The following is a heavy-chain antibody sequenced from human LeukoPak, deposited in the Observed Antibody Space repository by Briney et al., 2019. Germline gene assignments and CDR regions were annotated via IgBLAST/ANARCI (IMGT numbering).Heavy chain of an antibody. J-gene: IGHJ5*02. CDR3: ARKIIAAAGISWFDP. CDR2: IYYSGST. D-gene: IGHD6-13*01. Sequence: PSETLSLTCTVSGGSISSYYWSWIRQPPGKGLEWIGYIYYSGSTNYNPSLKSRVTISVDTSKNQFSLKLSSVTAADTAVYYCARKIIAAAGISWFDPWGQGTLVTVSS. CDR1: GGSISSYY. V-gene: IGHV4-59*01.